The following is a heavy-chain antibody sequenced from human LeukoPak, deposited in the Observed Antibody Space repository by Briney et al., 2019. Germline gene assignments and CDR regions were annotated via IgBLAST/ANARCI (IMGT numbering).Heavy chain of an antibody. CDR2: IYYSGST. Sequence: SETLSLTCTVSGGSISSYYWSWIRQPPGKGLEWIGYIYYSGSTNYNPSLKSRDTISVDTSKNQFSLKLTSVTAADTAVYHCARVNGGIDYWGQGTLVTVSS. CDR1: GGSISSYY. D-gene: IGHD4-23*01. J-gene: IGHJ4*02. V-gene: IGHV4-59*08. CDR3: ARVNGGIDY.